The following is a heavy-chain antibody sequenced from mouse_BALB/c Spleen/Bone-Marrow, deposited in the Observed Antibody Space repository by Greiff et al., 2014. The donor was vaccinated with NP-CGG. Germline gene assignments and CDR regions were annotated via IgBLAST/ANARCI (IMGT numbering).Heavy chain of an antibody. D-gene: IGHD2-1*01. Sequence: GSELVRPGASVRLSCKASGYTFTSHWMHWVKQRPGQGLEWIGNIYPGSGSTNYDEKFKSKATLTVDTSSSTAYMQLSSLTSEDSAVYYCTREDYGNYVFLYWGQGTLVTVSA. CDR1: GYTFTSHW. CDR2: IYPGSGST. V-gene: IGHV1S22*01. J-gene: IGHJ3*01. CDR3: TREDYGNYVFLY.